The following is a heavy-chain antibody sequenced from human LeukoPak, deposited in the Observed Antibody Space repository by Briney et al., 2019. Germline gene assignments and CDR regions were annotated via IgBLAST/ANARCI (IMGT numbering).Heavy chain of an antibody. CDR1: GGSISSYY. Sequence: SETLSLTCTVSGGSISSYYWGWIRQPAGKGLEWIGRIYTSGSTNYNPSLKSRVTMSVDTSKNQFSLKLSSVTAADTAVYYCARSTMVRGVIIRPFDYWGQGTLVTVSS. D-gene: IGHD3-10*01. J-gene: IGHJ4*02. V-gene: IGHV4-4*07. CDR3: ARSTMVRGVIIRPFDY. CDR2: IYTSGST.